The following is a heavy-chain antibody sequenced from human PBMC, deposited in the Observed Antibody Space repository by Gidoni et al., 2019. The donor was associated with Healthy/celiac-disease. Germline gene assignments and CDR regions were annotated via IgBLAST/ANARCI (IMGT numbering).Heavy chain of an antibody. CDR3: AKARWGAAGTLAYYFDY. CDR2: ISGSGGST. D-gene: IGHD6-13*01. V-gene: IGHV3-23*01. CDR1: GFTFSSYA. Sequence: EVQLLESGGGLVQPGGSLRLSCAASGFTFSSYAMSWVRQAPGKGLEWVSAISGSGGSTYYADSVKGRFTISRDNSKNTLYLQMNSLRAEDTAVYYCAKARWGAAGTLAYYFDYWGQGTLVTVSS. J-gene: IGHJ4*02.